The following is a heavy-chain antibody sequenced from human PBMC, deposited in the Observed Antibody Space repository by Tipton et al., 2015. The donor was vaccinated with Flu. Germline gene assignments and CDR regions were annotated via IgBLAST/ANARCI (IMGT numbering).Heavy chain of an antibody. CDR2: IYTSGST. Sequence: LRLSCTVSGGSISSGSYYWSWIRQPAGKGLEWIGRIYTSGSTNYNPSLKSRVTISVDTSKNQFSLKLSSVTAADTAVYYCARDPGIAAAGTGWYYYGMDVWGQGTTVTVSS. V-gene: IGHV4-61*02. D-gene: IGHD6-13*01. CDR1: GGSISSGSYY. CDR3: ARDPGIAAAGTGWYYYGMDV. J-gene: IGHJ6*02.